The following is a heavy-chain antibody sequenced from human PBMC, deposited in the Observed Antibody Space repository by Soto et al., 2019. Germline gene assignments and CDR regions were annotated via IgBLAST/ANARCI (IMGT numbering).Heavy chain of an antibody. D-gene: IGHD5-12*01. CDR3: ARDIRYDYYYYYGMDV. CDR2: IYYSGST. J-gene: IGHJ6*02. CDR1: GGSISSGGYY. V-gene: IGHV4-31*03. Sequence: SETLSLTCTVSGGSISSGGYYWSWIRQHPGKGLEWIGYIYYSGSTYYNPSLKSRVTISVDTSKNQFSLKLSSVTAADTAVYYCARDIRYDYYYYYGMDVWGQGTTVTVSS.